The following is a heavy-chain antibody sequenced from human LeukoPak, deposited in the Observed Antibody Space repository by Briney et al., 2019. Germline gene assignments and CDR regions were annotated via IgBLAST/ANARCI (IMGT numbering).Heavy chain of an antibody. Sequence: PSETLSLTCAVYGGSFSGYYWSWIRQPPGKGLEWIGEINHSGSTSYNPSLKSRVTISVDTSKNQFSLKPSSVTAADTAVYYCAKEDYDYGAFDIWGQGTVVTVSS. CDR3: AKEDYDYGAFDI. CDR1: GGSFSGYY. V-gene: IGHV4-34*01. CDR2: INHSGST. D-gene: IGHD3-16*01. J-gene: IGHJ3*02.